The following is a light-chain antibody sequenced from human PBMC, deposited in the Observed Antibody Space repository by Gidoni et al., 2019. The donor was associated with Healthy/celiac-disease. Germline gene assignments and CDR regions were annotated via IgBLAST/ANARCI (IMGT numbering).Light chain of an antibody. V-gene: IGLV2-14*03. CDR1: SSDVGGYNY. Sequence: QSALTQPASVSGSPGQSITSSCTGTSSDVGGYNYVSWYQQHPGKAPKLMIYDVSNRPSGVSNRFSGSKSGNTASLTISGLQAEDEADYYCSSYTSSSLVFGGGTKLTV. CDR3: SSYTSSSLV. J-gene: IGLJ2*01. CDR2: DVS.